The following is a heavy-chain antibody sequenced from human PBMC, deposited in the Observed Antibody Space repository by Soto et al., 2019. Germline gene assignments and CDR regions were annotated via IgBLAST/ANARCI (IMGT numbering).Heavy chain of an antibody. CDR1: GGTIGDYS. CDR2: IFYRGET. D-gene: IGHD1-26*01. CDR3: ATGGIYYET. J-gene: IGHJ5*02. Sequence: PSETLSLTCSVSGGTIGDYSWNWIRQPPGKGLEWIGYIFYRGETKYNPSHSLWSRVTISTDIAKKSLYLQMDSLRADDTGVYYCATGGIYYETWGQGTLVTVSS. V-gene: IGHV4-59*12.